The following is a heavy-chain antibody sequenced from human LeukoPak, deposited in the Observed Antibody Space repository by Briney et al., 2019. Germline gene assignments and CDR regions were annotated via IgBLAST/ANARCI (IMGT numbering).Heavy chain of an antibody. V-gene: IGHV1-69*04. CDR3: ARAPDGGAFDI. Sequence: ASVKVSCKASGGIFSSYAISWVRQAPGQGLEWMGRIIPIHGTANYAQKFQGRVTITADKSTSTAYMELSSLRSEDTAVYYCARAPDGGAFDIWGQGTMVTVSS. D-gene: IGHD3-16*01. J-gene: IGHJ3*02. CDR2: IIPIHGTA. CDR1: GGIFSSYA.